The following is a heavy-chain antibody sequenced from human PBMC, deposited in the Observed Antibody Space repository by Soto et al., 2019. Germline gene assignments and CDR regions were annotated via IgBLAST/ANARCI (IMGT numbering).Heavy chain of an antibody. CDR1: GGTFSSYA. V-gene: IGHV1-69*13. Sequence: GASVKVSCKASGGTFSSYAISWVRQAPGQGLEWMGGIIPIFGTANYAQKFQGRVTIIADESTSTAYMELSSLRSEDTAVYYCARDGSGWYFFDYWGQGTLVTVSS. CDR3: ARDGSGWYFFDY. CDR2: IIPIFGTA. J-gene: IGHJ4*02. D-gene: IGHD6-19*01.